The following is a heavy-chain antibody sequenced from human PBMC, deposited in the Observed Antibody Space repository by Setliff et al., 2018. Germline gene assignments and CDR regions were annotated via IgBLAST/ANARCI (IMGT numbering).Heavy chain of an antibody. CDR1: GFDFSYYY. V-gene: IGHV3-11*04. J-gene: IGHJ4*02. CDR2: ISGDGRTI. D-gene: IGHD3-3*01. CDR3: AKDGGRLRFVSHLDF. Sequence: GGSLRLSCAASGFDFSYYYMSWARQAPGKGLEWISKISGDGRTIYQADSVRGRFTISRDNADNSLYLQMNSLRADDTALYYCAKDGGRLRFVSHLDFWGQGTPVTVSS.